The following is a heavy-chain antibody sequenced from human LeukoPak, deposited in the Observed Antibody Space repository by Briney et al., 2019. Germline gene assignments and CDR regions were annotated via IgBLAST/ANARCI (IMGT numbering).Heavy chain of an antibody. CDR3: ARGDRYFDY. CDR2: ISSGSSTK. V-gene: IGHV3-48*01. CDR1: GFTFNTYI. D-gene: IGHD2-21*02. J-gene: IGHJ4*02. Sequence: PGGSLRLSCAASGFTFNTYIMSWVRQPPGRGLEWVSYISSGSSTKYYADSVKGRFTISRDNAKNSLYLQMDSLRAEDTAVYYCARGDRYFDYWGQGTLVTVSS.